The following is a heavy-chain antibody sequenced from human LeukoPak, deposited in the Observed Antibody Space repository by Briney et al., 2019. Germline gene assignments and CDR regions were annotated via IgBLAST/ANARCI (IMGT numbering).Heavy chain of an antibody. D-gene: IGHD3-22*01. CDR3: ARGSGYYYSGAFDI. CDR1: GYSISSGYY. V-gene: IGHV4-38-2*02. CDR2: IYHSGST. J-gene: IGHJ3*02. Sequence: PSETLSLTCTVSGYSISSGYYWGWIRQPPGKGLEWIGSIYHSGSTYYNPSLKSRVTISVDTSKNQFSLKLSSVTAADTAVYYCARGSGYYYSGAFDIWGQGTMVTVSS.